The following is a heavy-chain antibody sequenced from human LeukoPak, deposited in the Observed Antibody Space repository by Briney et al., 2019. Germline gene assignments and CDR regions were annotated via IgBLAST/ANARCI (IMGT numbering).Heavy chain of an antibody. Sequence: SETLSLTCTVSGGSISSYYWSWIRQPPGKGLEWIGYIYYSGSTNYNPSLKSRVTISVDTSKNQFSLKLSSVTAADTAVYYCARGGSSWYRYYYMDVWGKGTTVTVSS. CDR3: ARGGSSWYRYYYMDV. D-gene: IGHD6-13*01. CDR2: IYYSGST. V-gene: IGHV4-59*01. J-gene: IGHJ6*03. CDR1: GGSISSYY.